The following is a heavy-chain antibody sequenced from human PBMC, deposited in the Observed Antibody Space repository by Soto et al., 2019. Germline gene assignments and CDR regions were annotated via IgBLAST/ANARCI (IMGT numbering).Heavy chain of an antibody. D-gene: IGHD3-16*01. V-gene: IGHV4-30-2*01. CDR1: GGSISSGGYS. CDR3: AREGGLHYGMDV. J-gene: IGHJ6*04. CDR2: IYHSGST. Sequence: SETLSLTCAVSGGSISSGGYSWSWIRQPPGKGLEWIGYIYHSGSTYYNPSLKSRVTISADRSKNQFSLKLSSVTAADTAVYYCAREGGLHYGMDVWGKGTTGIVSS.